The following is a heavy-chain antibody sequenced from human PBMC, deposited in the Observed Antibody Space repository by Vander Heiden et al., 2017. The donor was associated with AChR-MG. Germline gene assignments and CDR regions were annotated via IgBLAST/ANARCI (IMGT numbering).Heavy chain of an antibody. D-gene: IGHD1-26*01. CDR2: IFYSGTT. V-gene: IGHV4-39*01. J-gene: IGHJ3*01. Sequence: QLQLPESGPGLVKPSETLSLTCTVSGGSIRSSPYHWGWIRQSPGKGLEWTGSIFYSGTTYYNPSLKSRITISVDTSKNHFSLKLSSVTAADTAVYYCARHNGPGTYFAFDVWGQGTMVTVSS. CDR3: ARHNGPGTYFAFDV. CDR1: GGSIRSSPYH.